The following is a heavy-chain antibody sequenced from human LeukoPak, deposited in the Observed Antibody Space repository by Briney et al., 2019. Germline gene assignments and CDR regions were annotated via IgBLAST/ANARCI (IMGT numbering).Heavy chain of an antibody. Sequence: GGSLRLSCEVSGFTFDDNAMHWVRQVPGNGLEWVSGISWNSDVTDYADSVRGRFTISRDNAKNSLYLQMNSLRPEDTALYYCAKDIFTGIAAAGAIDYWGQGTLVTVSS. V-gene: IGHV3-9*01. D-gene: IGHD6-13*01. J-gene: IGHJ4*02. CDR1: GFTFDDNA. CDR2: ISWNSDVT. CDR3: AKDIFTGIAAAGAIDY.